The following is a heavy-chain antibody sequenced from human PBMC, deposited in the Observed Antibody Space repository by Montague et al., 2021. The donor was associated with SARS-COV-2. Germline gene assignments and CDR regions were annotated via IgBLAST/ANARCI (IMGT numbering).Heavy chain of an antibody. D-gene: IGHD2-21*02. CDR3: AREVAGCHGDCNDY. CDR2: ISSSGGSI. V-gene: IGHV3-48*03. Sequence: SRRLSCAASGFAFSSYEMNWVRQAPGKGLEWIAYISSSGGSIQYADFMMGRFTISRDNARNSLYLQMNGLRAEDTAVYYCAREVAGCHGDCNDYWGQGTLVTVSS. CDR1: GFAFSSYE. J-gene: IGHJ4*02.